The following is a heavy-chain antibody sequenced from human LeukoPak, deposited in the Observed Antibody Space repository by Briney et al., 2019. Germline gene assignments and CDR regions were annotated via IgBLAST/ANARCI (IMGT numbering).Heavy chain of an antibody. D-gene: IGHD5-18*01. Sequence: ASVKVSCKASGGTFSSYAISWVRQAPGQGLEWMGGIIPIFGTANYAQKFQGRVTITADKSTSTVYMELRSLRSEDTAMYYCARALPHRRLMDTTMERHWFDPWGQGTLVTVSS. CDR3: ARALPHRRLMDTTMERHWFDP. J-gene: IGHJ5*02. V-gene: IGHV1-69*06. CDR2: IIPIFGTA. CDR1: GGTFSSYA.